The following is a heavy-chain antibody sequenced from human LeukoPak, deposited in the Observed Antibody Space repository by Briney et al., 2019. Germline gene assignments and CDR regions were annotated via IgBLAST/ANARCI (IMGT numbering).Heavy chain of an antibody. J-gene: IGHJ4*02. CDR1: GYTFTSYD. CDR3: APRGAAAATDLDY. V-gene: IGHV1-2*02. Sequence: GASVNVSCKASGYTFTSYDINWVRQATGQGVEWMGWINPNSGGTNYAQKFQGRVTMTRDTSISTAYMELSRLRSDDTAVYYCAPRGAAAATDLDYWGQGSPVTVSS. D-gene: IGHD6-13*01. CDR2: INPNSGGT.